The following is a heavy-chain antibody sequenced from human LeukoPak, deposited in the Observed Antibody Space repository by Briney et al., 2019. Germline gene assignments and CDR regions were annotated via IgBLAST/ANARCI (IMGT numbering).Heavy chain of an antibody. Sequence: ASVKVSCKASGYTFTRYAFGWLRQAPGQGPEWMGWISANNGNTNYTQKLQGRVTMTTDTSTSTAYMELRSLRSDDTAVYYCARDLGSGWIFDYWGQGTLVIVSS. D-gene: IGHD6-19*01. CDR3: ARDLGSGWIFDY. J-gene: IGHJ4*02. V-gene: IGHV1-18*01. CDR1: GYTFTRYA. CDR2: ISANNGNT.